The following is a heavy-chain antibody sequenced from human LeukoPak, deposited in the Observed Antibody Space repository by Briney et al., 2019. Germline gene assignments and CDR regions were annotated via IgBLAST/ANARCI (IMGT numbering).Heavy chain of an antibody. CDR3: AKSPSLQAFDV. CDR2: ISADGGST. V-gene: IGHV3-23*01. CDR1: GFTFSSYW. J-gene: IGHJ3*01. Sequence: GGSLRLSCAASGFTFSSYWMSWVRQAPGKGLECVSTISADGGSTYYPDSVKGRFTISRDNSKNTLYLQMNSLRAEDTALYYCAKSPSLQAFDVWGQGTMVSVSS.